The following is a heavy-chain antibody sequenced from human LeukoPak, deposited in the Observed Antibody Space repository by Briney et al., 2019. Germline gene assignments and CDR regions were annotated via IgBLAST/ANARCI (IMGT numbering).Heavy chain of an antibody. V-gene: IGHV1-69*05. CDR1: GGTFSRYG. CDR3: ARAGDTAMAYRAAAFDI. CDR2: IIPIFGTT. Sequence: GSSVKVSCKASGGTFSRYGITWVRQAPGQGLEWMGRIIPIFGTTNYAQKFQGRVTITTDETTSTAYMELSSLRSEDTAVYYCARAGDTAMAYRAAAFDIWGQGTMVTVSS. D-gene: IGHD5-18*01. J-gene: IGHJ3*02.